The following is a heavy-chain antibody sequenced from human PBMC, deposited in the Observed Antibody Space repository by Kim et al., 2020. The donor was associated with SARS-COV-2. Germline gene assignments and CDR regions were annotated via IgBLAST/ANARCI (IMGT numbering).Heavy chain of an antibody. V-gene: IGHV3-23*01. CDR3: AKGAGAGTKASDY. J-gene: IGHJ4*02. Sequence: YADSVKGRFTHPRDNSKNTVYLQMNTLRAEDTAGYYWAKGAGAGTKASDYWGQGTLVTVSS. D-gene: IGHD6-13*01.